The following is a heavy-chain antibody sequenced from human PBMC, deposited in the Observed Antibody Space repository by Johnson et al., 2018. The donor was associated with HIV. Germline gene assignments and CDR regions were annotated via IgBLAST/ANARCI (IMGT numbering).Heavy chain of an antibody. D-gene: IGHD1-26*01. V-gene: IGHV3-20*04. J-gene: IGHJ3*02. CDR1: GFTFDDNG. CDR3: AKGRIVGALQSAFDI. Sequence: EVQLVESGGGVVRPGGSLRLSCAASGFTFDDNGMSWVRQAPGKGLEWVSGINWNGGSTGYADSVKGRFTISRDNAKNSLYLQMNSLRAEDTAVYYCAKGRIVGALQSAFDIWGQGTMVTVSS. CDR2: INWNGGST.